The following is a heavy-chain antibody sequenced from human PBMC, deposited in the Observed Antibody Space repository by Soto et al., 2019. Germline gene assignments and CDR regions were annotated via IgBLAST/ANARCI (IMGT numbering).Heavy chain of an antibody. CDR1: GFTFSSYA. CDR3: AREWWEQTPRPYYYYGMDV. Sequence: PGGSLRLSCAASGFTFSSYAMSWVRQAPGKGLEWVSAISGSGGSTYYADSVKGRFTISRDNSKNTLYLQMNSLRAEDTAVYYCAREWWEQTPRPYYYYGMDVWGQGTTVTVSS. V-gene: IGHV3-23*01. J-gene: IGHJ6*02. D-gene: IGHD1-26*01. CDR2: ISGSGGST.